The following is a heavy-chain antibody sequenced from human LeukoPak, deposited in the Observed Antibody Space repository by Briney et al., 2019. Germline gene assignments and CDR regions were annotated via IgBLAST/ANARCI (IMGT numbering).Heavy chain of an antibody. Sequence: TGGSLRFSCAASGFTFSSYDMHWVRQATGKGLEWVSAIGTAGDTYYPGSVKGRFTISRENAKNSLYLQMNSLRAGDTAVYYCAREGRNDAFDIWGQGTMVTVSS. CDR1: GFTFSSYD. D-gene: IGHD2-15*01. CDR2: IGTAGDT. CDR3: AREGRNDAFDI. V-gene: IGHV3-13*01. J-gene: IGHJ3*02.